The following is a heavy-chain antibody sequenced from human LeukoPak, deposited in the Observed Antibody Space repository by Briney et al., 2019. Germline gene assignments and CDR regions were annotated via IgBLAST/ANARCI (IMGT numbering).Heavy chain of an antibody. D-gene: IGHD3-22*01. V-gene: IGHV3-33*06. J-gene: IGHJ6*03. CDR2: IWYDGSNK. CDR3: AKDDKRITMIVVVTPSGMDV. Sequence: GGSLRLSCAASGFTFSSYGMHWVRQAPGKGLEWAAVIWYDGSNKYYADSVKGRFTISRDNSKNTLYLQMNSLRAEDTAVYYCAKDDKRITMIVVVTPSGMDVWGKGTTVTVSS. CDR1: GFTFSSYG.